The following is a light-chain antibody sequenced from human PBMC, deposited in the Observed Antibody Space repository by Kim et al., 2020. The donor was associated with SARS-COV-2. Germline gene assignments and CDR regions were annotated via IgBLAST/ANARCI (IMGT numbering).Light chain of an antibody. Sequence: ASVGDRVVITCRSSQSMSSYLNWYQQRPGKAPKLLIYDVSNLQTGVPSRFSGSGSGTHFTLTISSLQPEDFATYYCQQSYTTPRTSGQGTKVDIK. CDR1: QSMSSY. CDR3: QQSYTTPRT. V-gene: IGKV1-39*01. CDR2: DVS. J-gene: IGKJ1*01.